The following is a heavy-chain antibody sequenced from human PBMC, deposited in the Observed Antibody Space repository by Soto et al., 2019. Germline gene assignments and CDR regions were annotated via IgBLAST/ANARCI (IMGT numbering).Heavy chain of an antibody. Sequence: PSETLSLTCTVSGGSISSYYWSWIRQPPGKGLEWIGYIYYSGSTNYNPSLKSRVTISVDTSKNQFSLKLSSVTAADTAVYYCARLGVVSRGYYYYYYMDVWGKGTTVTAP. V-gene: IGHV4-59*08. CDR1: GGSISSYY. D-gene: IGHD2-8*01. J-gene: IGHJ6*03. CDR3: ARLGVVSRGYYYYYYMDV. CDR2: IYYSGST.